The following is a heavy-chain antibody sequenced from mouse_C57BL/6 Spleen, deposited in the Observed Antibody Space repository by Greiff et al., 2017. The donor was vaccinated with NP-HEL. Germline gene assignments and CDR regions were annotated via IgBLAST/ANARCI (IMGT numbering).Heavy chain of an antibody. D-gene: IGHD4-1*01. CDR3: ARNLGDYAMDY. J-gene: IGHJ4*01. CDR1: GFSFTSYA. V-gene: IGHV2-9-1*01. CDR2: IWTGGGT. Sequence: VQLQQSGPGLVAPSQCLSITCTVSGFSFTSYAISWVRQPPGKGLEWLGVIWTGGGTNYNSAPKSRLSIIKNNSKSQVFFKMTTLQTDDTAKYYCARNLGDYAMDYWGQGTSVTVSS.